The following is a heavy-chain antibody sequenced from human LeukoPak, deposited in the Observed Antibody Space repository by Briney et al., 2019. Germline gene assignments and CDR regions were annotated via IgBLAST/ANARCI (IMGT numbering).Heavy chain of an antibody. CDR2: ISAYNGNT. CDR3: ARDVALYYYGSGSYYWFDP. D-gene: IGHD3-10*01. J-gene: IGHJ5*02. CDR1: GYTFTSYD. V-gene: IGHV1-18*01. Sequence: ASVKVSCKASGYTFTSYDINWVRQATGQGLEWMGWISAYNGNTNYAQKLQGRVTMTTDTSTSTAYMELRSLRSDDTAVYYCARDVALYYYGSGSYYWFDPWGQGTLVTVSS.